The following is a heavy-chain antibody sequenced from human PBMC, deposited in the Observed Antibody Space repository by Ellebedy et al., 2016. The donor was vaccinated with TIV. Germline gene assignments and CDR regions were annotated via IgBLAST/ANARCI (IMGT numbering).Heavy chain of an antibody. D-gene: IGHD3-16*01. Sequence: GESLKNSXAASGFTFSTYWMHWVRQAPGKGLVWVSRVTSDGSSTSYADSVKGRFTISRDNSKNTLYLQMDSLRPEDTAVYYCNADWGYWGQGTLVSVSS. CDR1: GFTFSTYW. CDR2: VTSDGSST. CDR3: NADWGY. J-gene: IGHJ1*01. V-gene: IGHV3-74*01.